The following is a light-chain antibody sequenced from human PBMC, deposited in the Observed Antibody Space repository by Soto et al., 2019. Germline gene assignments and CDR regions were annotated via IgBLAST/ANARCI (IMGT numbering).Light chain of an antibody. CDR3: QQRSNWSIT. V-gene: IGKV3-11*01. CDR2: DAS. J-gene: IGKJ5*01. Sequence: EIIMTQSPATLSVSPGEGATLSCRASQSVSSYLAWYQQKPGQAPRLLIYDASNRATGIPARFSGSGSGTDFTLTISSLEPEDFAVYYCQQRSNWSITFGQGTRLEIK. CDR1: QSVSSY.